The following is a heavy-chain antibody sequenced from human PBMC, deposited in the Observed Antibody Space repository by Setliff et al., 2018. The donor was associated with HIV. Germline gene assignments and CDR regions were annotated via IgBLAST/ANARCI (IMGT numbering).Heavy chain of an antibody. V-gene: IGHV4-59*11. CDR1: YASIKSHY. CDR3: ARGPSLQTTLFDY. CDR2: IYYSGST. Sequence: PSETLSLTCIVSYASIKSHYWSWIRQPPGKGLEWIGYIYYSGSTNYNPSLKSRVTISVDTSKNQFSLKLTSVTAADTAVYYCARGPSLQTTLFDYWGQGTLVTVSS. J-gene: IGHJ4*02.